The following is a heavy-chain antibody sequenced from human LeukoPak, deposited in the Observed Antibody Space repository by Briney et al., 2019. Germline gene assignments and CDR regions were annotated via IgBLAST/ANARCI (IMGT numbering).Heavy chain of an antibody. CDR2: ISSSSSYI. D-gene: IGHD5-12*01. CDR3: ARLLYSGYDIVDV. Sequence: GGSLRLSCAASGFTFSSYSMNWVRQAPGKGLEWVSSISSSSSYIYCADSVKGRFTISRDNAKNSLYLQMNSLRAEDTAVYYCARLLYSGYDIVDVWGQGTTVTVSS. J-gene: IGHJ6*02. V-gene: IGHV3-21*01. CDR1: GFTFSSYS.